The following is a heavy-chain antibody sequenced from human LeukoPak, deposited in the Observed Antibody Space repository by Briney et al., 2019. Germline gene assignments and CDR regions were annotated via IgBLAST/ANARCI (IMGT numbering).Heavy chain of an antibody. D-gene: IGHD3-3*01. J-gene: IGHJ6*03. V-gene: IGHV1-18*01. CDR3: ARGVTIFGVVTVLYYYMDV. CDR1: GYTFTSYG. CDR2: ISAHNGNT. Sequence: ASVKVSCKASGYTFTSYGISWVRQAPGQGLEWMGWISAHNGNTNYAQKLQGRVTMTTDTSTSTAYMELRSLRSDDTAVYYCARGVTIFGVVTVLYYYMDVWGKGTTVTVSS.